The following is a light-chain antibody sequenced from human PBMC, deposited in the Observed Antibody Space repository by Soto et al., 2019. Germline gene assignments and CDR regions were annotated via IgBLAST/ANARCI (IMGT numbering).Light chain of an antibody. CDR3: SSYTSSSTVV. J-gene: IGLJ2*01. Sequence: QSALTQPASVSGSPGQSITISCTGTSSDVGGYTYVSWYQQHPGKAPKLMIYEVSNRPSGVSNRFSGSKSGNTASLTISGVQAEDEADYYCSSYTSSSTVVFGGGNKLTVL. CDR2: EVS. CDR1: SSDVGGYTY. V-gene: IGLV2-14*01.